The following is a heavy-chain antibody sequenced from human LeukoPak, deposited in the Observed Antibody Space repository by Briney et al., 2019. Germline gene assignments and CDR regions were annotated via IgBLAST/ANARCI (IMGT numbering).Heavy chain of an antibody. CDR3: IRDLRGRDDY. V-gene: IGHV3-74*01. CDR1: GFTFSKYW. CDR2: VNEDGRTT. J-gene: IGHJ4*02. D-gene: IGHD5-24*01. Sequence: GGSLRLSCAASGFTFSKYWMHWVRQTPGKGLVWVSRVNEDGRTTTYADSVKGRFTISRDNAKITLYLQMYSLSAEDTALYFCIRDLRGRDDYWGQGTLVTVSS.